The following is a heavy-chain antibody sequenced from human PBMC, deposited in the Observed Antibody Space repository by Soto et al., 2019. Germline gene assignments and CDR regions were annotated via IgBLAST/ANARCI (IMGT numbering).Heavy chain of an antibody. J-gene: IGHJ6*02. V-gene: IGHV1-2*04. CDR2: INPNSGGT. D-gene: IGHD2-8*01. CDR1: GYTFTGYY. Sequence: ASVKVSCKASGYTFTGYYMHWVRQAPGQGLEWMGWINPNSGGTNYAQKFQGWVTMTRDTSISTAYMELSRLRSDDTAVYYCARGGIMVGIDYYGMDVWGQGTTVTSP. CDR3: ARGGIMVGIDYYGMDV.